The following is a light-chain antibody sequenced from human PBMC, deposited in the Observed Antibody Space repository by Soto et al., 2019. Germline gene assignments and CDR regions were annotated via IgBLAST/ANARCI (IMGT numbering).Light chain of an antibody. CDR1: SSNIGSNY. J-gene: IGLJ3*02. CDR3: AAWDDSLSGWV. Sequence: QSVLTQPPSASRTPGQRVTISCSGSSSNIGSNYVYWYQQLPGTAPKLLIYSNNQRPSGVPDRFSGSKSGTSASLAISGLLSEDDADYYCAAWDDSLSGWVFGGGTQLTVL. CDR2: SNN. V-gene: IGLV1-47*02.